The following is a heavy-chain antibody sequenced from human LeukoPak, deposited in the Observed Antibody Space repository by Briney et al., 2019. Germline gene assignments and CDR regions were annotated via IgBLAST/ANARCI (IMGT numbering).Heavy chain of an antibody. CDR2: LSYDGSNK. CDR3: ARGREDYYYYGMDV. J-gene: IGHJ6*02. Sequence: GRSLRLSCAASGFTFSSYAMHWVRQAPGKGLEWVAVLSYDGSNKYYADSVKGRFTISRDNSKNTLYLQMNSLRAEDTAVYYCARGREDYYYYGMDVWGQGTTVTVSS. D-gene: IGHD1-26*01. V-gene: IGHV3-30*04. CDR1: GFTFSSYA.